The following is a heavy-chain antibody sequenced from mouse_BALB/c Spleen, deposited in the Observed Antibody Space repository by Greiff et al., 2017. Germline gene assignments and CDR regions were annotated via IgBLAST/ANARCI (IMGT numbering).Heavy chain of an antibody. CDR3: ARDYGPFDY. Sequence: QVQLKESGAELAKPGASVKMSCNASGYTFTSYWMHWVKQRPGQGLEWIGYINPSTGYTEYNQKFKDKATLTADKSSSTAYMQLSSLTSEDSAVYYCARDYGPFDYWGQGTTLTVSS. J-gene: IGHJ2*01. CDR1: GYTFTSYW. V-gene: IGHV1-7*01. D-gene: IGHD1-1*01. CDR2: INPSTGYT.